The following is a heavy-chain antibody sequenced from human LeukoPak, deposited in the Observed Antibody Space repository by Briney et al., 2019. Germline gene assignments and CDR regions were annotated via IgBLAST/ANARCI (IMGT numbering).Heavy chain of an antibody. CDR3: VRDIGATYHGTYFDH. D-gene: IGHD1-1*01. V-gene: IGHV1-18*01. CDR1: GYTFTSYG. Sequence: ASVKVSCKASGYTFTSYGISWVRQAPGQGPEWMGWISAYNGNTNYAHKIQGRVTMTTDTSTTTAYMELRSLRSDETAIYYCVRDIGATYHGTYFDHWGQGTLVTVSS. J-gene: IGHJ4*02. CDR2: ISAYNGNT.